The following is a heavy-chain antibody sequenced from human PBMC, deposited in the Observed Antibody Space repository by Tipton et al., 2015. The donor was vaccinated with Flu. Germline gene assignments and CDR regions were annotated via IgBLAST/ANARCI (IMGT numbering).Heavy chain of an antibody. V-gene: IGHV4-59*02. D-gene: IGHD4-11*01. CDR1: GGFVSSYF. Sequence: TLSLTCTVSGGFVSSYFWTWIRQAPGKGLGWIGYVHYSGSSNYNPSLKSRVTISVDTSKNQFSLRLNSVTAADTAVYYCASATTVTTSGMDVWGQGTTVT. CDR3: ASATTVTTSGMDV. J-gene: IGHJ6*02. CDR2: VHYSGSS.